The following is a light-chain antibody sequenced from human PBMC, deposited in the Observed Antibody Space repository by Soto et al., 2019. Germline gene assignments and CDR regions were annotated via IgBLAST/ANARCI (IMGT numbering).Light chain of an antibody. CDR3: QNYNSAPRT. Sequence: DIQMTQSPSSLSASVGDRVTITCRASQGIRNYLAWYQQKPGKVPELLIYGASTLQSGVPSRFSGSGSGTDFALTISSLQPEDVATYYCQNYNSAPRTFGQGTKVEIK. CDR1: QGIRNY. CDR2: GAS. V-gene: IGKV1-27*01. J-gene: IGKJ1*01.